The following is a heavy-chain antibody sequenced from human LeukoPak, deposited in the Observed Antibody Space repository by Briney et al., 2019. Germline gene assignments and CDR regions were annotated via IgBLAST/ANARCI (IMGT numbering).Heavy chain of an antibody. V-gene: IGHV4-30-4*08. CDR2: IYYSGST. D-gene: IGHD3-3*01. Sequence: PSETLSLTXTVSGGSISSGDYYWSWIRQPPGKGLEWIGYIYYSGSTYYNPSLKSRVTISVDTSKNQFSLKLSSVTAADTAVYYCARGRYDFWSGYPQKRALDYWGQGTLVTVSS. CDR1: GGSISSGDYY. J-gene: IGHJ4*02. CDR3: ARGRYDFWSGYPQKRALDY.